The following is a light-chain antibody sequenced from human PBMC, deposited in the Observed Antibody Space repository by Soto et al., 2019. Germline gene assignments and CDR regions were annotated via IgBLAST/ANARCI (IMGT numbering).Light chain of an antibody. J-gene: IGLJ1*01. CDR3: TSYTSSATLDV. Sequence: QSALTQPASVSGSPGQSITISCTGTSSDVGGYNYVSWYQQHPGKAPKLMIYEVSNRPSGVSNRFSGSKSGHTASLTISVLQPEDEADYLCTSYTSSATLDVFGTGTKVTVL. CDR2: EVS. CDR1: SSDVGGYNY. V-gene: IGLV2-14*01.